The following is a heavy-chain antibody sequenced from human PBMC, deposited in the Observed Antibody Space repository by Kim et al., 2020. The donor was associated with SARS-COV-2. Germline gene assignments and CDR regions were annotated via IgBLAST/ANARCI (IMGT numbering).Heavy chain of an antibody. CDR2: INPNSGGT. CDR3: ARTPAGIAAAGTHYYGMDV. Sequence: ASVKVSCKASGYTFTGYYMHWVRQAPGQGLEWMGRINPNSGGTNYAQKFQGRVTMTRDTSISTAYMELSRLRSDDTAVYYCARTPAGIAAAGTHYYGMDVWGQGTTVTVSS. CDR1: GYTFTGYY. V-gene: IGHV1-2*06. J-gene: IGHJ6*02. D-gene: IGHD6-13*01.